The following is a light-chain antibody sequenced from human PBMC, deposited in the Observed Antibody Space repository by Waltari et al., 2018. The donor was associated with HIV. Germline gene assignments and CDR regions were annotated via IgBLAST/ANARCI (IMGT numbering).Light chain of an antibody. CDR3: QSYDSTLSGSI. CDR1: SSNLGAGFD. Sequence: QSVLTQPPSVSGAPGQRVTISCTGSSSNLGAGFDVLWYQQLPGTAPKPLISPNTTRRSRVPDRFSGSKSGTLASLAITGLQAEDEADYYCQSYDSTLSGSIFGGGTKLAVL. CDR2: PNT. J-gene: IGLJ2*01. V-gene: IGLV1-40*01.